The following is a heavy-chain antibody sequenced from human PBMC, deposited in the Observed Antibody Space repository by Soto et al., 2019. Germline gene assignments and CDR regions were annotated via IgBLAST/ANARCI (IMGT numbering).Heavy chain of an antibody. J-gene: IGHJ4*02. Sequence: QVQLQESGPGLVKPSETLSLSCAVSGGSINDHYWSWIRQPPGKGLEWIGYSYYSGSTNNNLSLKSRVTTSVDTSKNKFSLNLTSPTAADTAIYYCARSNCYSEYWGQGTLVTVSS. V-gene: IGHV4-59*11. D-gene: IGHD7-27*01. CDR1: GGSINDHY. CDR3: ARSNCYSEY. CDR2: SYYSGST.